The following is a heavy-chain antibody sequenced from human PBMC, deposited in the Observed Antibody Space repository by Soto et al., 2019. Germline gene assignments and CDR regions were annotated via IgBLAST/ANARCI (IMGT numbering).Heavy chain of an antibody. Sequence: SVKVSCKASGGTFSSYAISGVRQAPGQGLEWMGGIIPIFGTANYAQKFQGRVTITADESTSTAYMELSSLRSEDTAVYYCATAPRGYYYDSSGYYYWRAFDIWGQGTMVTVSS. CDR1: GGTFSSYA. D-gene: IGHD3-22*01. V-gene: IGHV1-69*13. CDR2: IIPIFGTA. CDR3: ATAPRGYYYDSSGYYYWRAFDI. J-gene: IGHJ3*02.